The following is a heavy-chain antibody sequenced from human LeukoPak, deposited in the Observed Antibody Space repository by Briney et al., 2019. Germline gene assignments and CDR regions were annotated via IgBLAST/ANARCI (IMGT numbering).Heavy chain of an antibody. CDR2: IIPIFGTA. CDR3: ARRSRDYDFWSGSYYYYYMDV. Sequence: ASVKVSCKASGSTFSSYAISWVRQAPGQGLEWRGGIIPIFGTANYAQKFQGRVTITPDESTSTAYMELSSRRSEDTAVYYCARRSRDYDFWSGSYYYYYMDVWGTGTTVTVSS. J-gene: IGHJ6*03. V-gene: IGHV1-69*13. CDR1: GSTFSSYA. D-gene: IGHD3-3*01.